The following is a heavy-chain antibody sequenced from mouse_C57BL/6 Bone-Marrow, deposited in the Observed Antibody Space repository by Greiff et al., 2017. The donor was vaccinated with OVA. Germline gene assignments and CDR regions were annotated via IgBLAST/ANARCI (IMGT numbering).Heavy chain of an antibody. CDR3: ASRGWYAMDY. D-gene: IGHD3-2*02. V-gene: IGHV1-82*01. CDR1: GYAFSSSW. CDR2: IYPGDGDT. Sequence: VQLQQSGPELVKPGASVKISCKASGYAFSSSWMNWVKQRPGKGLEWIGRIYPGDGDTNYNGKFKGKATLTADKSSSTAYMQLSSLTSEDSAVDFCASRGWYAMDYWGQGTSVTVSA. J-gene: IGHJ4*01.